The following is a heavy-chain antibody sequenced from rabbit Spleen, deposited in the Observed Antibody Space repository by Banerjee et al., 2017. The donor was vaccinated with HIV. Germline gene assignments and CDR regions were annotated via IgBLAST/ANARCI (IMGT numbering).Heavy chain of an antibody. D-gene: IGHD2-1*01. Sequence: QEQLVESGGGLVKPGASLTLTCTASGFSFSSSYDMCWVRQAPGKGLEWISCIAGSSSGFTYSATWATGRFTISKTSSTTVTLQMTSLTVADTATYFCARGSAAMTMVITGYYLSLWGPGTLVTVS. CDR2: IAGSSSGFT. V-gene: IGHV1S45*01. J-gene: IGHJ4*01. CDR3: ARGSAAMTMVITGYYLSL. CDR1: GFSFSSSYD.